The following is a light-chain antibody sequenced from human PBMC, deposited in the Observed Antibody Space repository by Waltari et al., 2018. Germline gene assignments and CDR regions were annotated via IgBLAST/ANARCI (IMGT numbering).Light chain of an antibody. CDR2: RNY. CDR1: TSNIGSNS. J-gene: IGLJ3*02. Sequence: QSVLTQPPSVSGTPGQRVTISCSGTTSNIGSNSVYWYQQLPGTAPKLLIYRNYLRPSGVPTRFSGSMSGTSASLAISGLQSEDEADYYCATWDDTLSGPRVFGGGTRLTVL. V-gene: IGLV1-47*01. CDR3: ATWDDTLSGPRV.